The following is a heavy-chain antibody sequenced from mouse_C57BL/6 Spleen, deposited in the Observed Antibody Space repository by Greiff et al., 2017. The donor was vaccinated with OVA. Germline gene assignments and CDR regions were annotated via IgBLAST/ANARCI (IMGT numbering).Heavy chain of an antibody. CDR1: GYSFTSYY. J-gene: IGHJ2*01. V-gene: IGHV1-66*01. CDR2: IYPGSGNT. D-gene: IGHD4-1*01. Sequence: VQLQQSGPELVKPGASVKISCKASGYSFTSYYIHWVKQRPGQGLEWIGWIYPGSGNTKYNEKFKGKATLTADTSSSTAYMQLSSLTSEDSAVYYCARANWVHYFDYWGQGTTLTVSS. CDR3: ARANWVHYFDY.